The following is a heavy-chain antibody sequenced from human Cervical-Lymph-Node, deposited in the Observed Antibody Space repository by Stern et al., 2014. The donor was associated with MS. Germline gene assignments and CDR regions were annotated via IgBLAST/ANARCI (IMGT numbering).Heavy chain of an antibody. CDR1: GPVSAVSANY. Sequence: EVQLVQSGGGLVQPGGSLKLSCAASGPVSAVSANYMTWVRPAPGKELEWVALIYSGSTTYYADSVRGRFSISRDSSKNVLILQMSNLRAEDTAMYYCTREMAGRRFDPWGQGTLVIVSS. V-gene: IGHV3-66*01. CDR3: TREMAGRRFDP. D-gene: IGHD6-6*01. CDR2: IYSGSTT. J-gene: IGHJ5*02.